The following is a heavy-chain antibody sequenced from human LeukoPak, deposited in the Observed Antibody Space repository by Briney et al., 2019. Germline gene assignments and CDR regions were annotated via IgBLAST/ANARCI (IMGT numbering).Heavy chain of an antibody. CDR2: ISGNGNYI. Sequence: PGGSLRLSCSVSGLTFSSYSMSWVRQAPGKGLEWVSSISGNGNYIYYADSVRGRFTVSRDNAKNSLYLQMNSLRAEDTALYYCARDITLNAFDIWGQGTMVTVSS. CDR3: ARDITLNAFDI. V-gene: IGHV3-21*01. J-gene: IGHJ3*02. CDR1: GLTFSSYS. D-gene: IGHD3-16*01.